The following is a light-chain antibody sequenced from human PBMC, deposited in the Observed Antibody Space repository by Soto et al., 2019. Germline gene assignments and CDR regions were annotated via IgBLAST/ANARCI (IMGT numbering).Light chain of an antibody. CDR2: GSN. CDR3: QQTYNIPIT. Sequence: DIQMTQSPSSLSASVGDRVTITCRASQTISGSLNWYQQRPGKAPNLLIYGSNSLQSGVPPRFSGSGSGTDFTLTISSLQPEDFATYYCQQTYNIPITFGQGTRLDIK. CDR1: QTISGS. J-gene: IGKJ5*01. V-gene: IGKV1-39*01.